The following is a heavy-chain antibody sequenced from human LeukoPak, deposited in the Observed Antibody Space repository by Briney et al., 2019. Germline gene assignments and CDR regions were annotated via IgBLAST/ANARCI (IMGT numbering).Heavy chain of an antibody. CDR3: AKVMDSLGYCTGGVCYRAIDF. CDR2: ISGSGGNT. CDR1: GFTFSSYA. V-gene: IGHV3-23*01. J-gene: IGHJ4*02. Sequence: QPGGSLRLSCAASGFTFSSYAMSWVRQVPGKGLEWVSAISGSGGNTYYADSVKGRFTIARDNSKNTLYLQMNSLRAEDTAVYYCAKVMDSLGYCTGGVCYRAIDFWGQGTLVTVSS. D-gene: IGHD2-8*02.